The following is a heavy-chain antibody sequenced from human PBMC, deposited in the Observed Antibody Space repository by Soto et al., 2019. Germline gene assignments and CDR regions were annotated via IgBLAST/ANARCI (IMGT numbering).Heavy chain of an antibody. J-gene: IGHJ3*02. CDR3: AKAPRYDYIWGSYRLDAFDI. D-gene: IGHD3-16*02. Sequence: PGGSLRLSCAASGFTFSSYAMSWVRQAPGKGLEWVSAISGSGGNTYYADSVKGRFTISRDNSKNTLYLQMNSLRAEDTAVYYCAKAPRYDYIWGSYRLDAFDIWGQGKMVTVSS. CDR2: ISGSGGNT. CDR1: GFTFSSYA. V-gene: IGHV3-23*01.